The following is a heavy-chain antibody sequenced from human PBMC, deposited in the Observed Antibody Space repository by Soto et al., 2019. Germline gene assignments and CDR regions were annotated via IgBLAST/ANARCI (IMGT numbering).Heavy chain of an antibody. CDR3: AKALLYSGYDYDY. Sequence: GGSLRLSCAASGFTFSSYAMSWVRQAPGNGLEFVSAISGGGGSAYYADAVKGGFTVSGGNSKNTLYLQMNGPRADDTAVYYCAKALLYSGYDYDYWGQGTLVTVSS. D-gene: IGHD5-12*01. J-gene: IGHJ4*02. V-gene: IGHV3-23*01. CDR2: ISGGGGSA. CDR1: GFTFSSYA.